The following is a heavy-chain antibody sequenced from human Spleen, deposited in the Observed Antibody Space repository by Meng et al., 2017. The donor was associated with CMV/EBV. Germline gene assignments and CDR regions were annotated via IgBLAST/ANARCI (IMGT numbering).Heavy chain of an antibody. D-gene: IGHD2-2*01. CDR2: INPNSGGT. CDR3: ARDGCSSSRCSLESNLFDP. V-gene: IGHV1-2*02. CDR1: GYTFTGYY. Sequence: ASVKVSCKASGYTFTGYYMHWVRQAPGQGLEWMGWINPNSGGTNYAQKFQGRVTMTRDTSISTAYMELSRLRSDDTAVYFCARDGCSSSRCSLESNLFDPWGQGTLVTVS. J-gene: IGHJ5*02.